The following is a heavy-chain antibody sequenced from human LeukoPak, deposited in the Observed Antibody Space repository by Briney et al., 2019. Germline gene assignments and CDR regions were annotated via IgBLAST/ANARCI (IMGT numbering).Heavy chain of an antibody. V-gene: IGHV3-21*01. CDR3: ASGPDYGDYVVPFDI. CDR1: GFTFSSYS. D-gene: IGHD4-17*01. J-gene: IGHJ3*02. CDR2: ISSSSSYI. Sequence: GGSLRLSCAASGFTFSSYSLNWVRQAPGKGLEWVSSISSSSSYIYYADSVKGRFTISRDNAKNSLYLQMNGLRAEDTAVYYCASGPDYGDYVVPFDIWGQGTMVTVSS.